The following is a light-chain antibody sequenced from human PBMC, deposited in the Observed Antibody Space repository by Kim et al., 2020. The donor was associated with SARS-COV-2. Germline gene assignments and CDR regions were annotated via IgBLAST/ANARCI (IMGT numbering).Light chain of an antibody. V-gene: IGLV3-1*01. CDR3: QVWDTSAAV. CDR1: EFGNKY. Sequence: SGSPGQVGSVTCSGDEFGNKYVSWYQQKPGQSPRLVIYQNNKRTSGIPERFSGSNSGNTATLTISGTQSTDEADYFCQVWDTSAAVFGGGTQLTVL. CDR2: QNN. J-gene: IGLJ2*01.